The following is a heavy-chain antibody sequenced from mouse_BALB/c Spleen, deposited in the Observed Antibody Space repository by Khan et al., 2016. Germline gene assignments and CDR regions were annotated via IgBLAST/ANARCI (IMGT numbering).Heavy chain of an antibody. J-gene: IGHJ1*01. CDR3: ARPFCYGCAFFAV. Sequence: QVQLQQPGAELVKPGASVKLSCKASGYTFTSYCMHWVRQRPGQGLEWIGEIVPSNGRTYYNETFKSKATLTVDKSSNTAYMQLSSLTSEDSAVYYCARPFCYGCAFFAVWGAGTTITVSS. V-gene: IGHV1S81*02. D-gene: IGHD1-1*01. CDR2: IVPSNGRT. CDR1: GYTFTSYC.